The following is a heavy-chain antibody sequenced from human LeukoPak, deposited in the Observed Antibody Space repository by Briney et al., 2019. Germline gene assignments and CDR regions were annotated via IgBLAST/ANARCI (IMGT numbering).Heavy chain of an antibody. CDR1: GFTFSSYG. Sequence: PGGSLRLSCAASGFTFSSYGMHWVRQAPGKGLEWVAFIRYDGSNKYYADSVKGRFTISRDNSKNTLYLQMNSLRAEDTAVYYCAKDLPATNWFDPWGQGTLVTVSS. J-gene: IGHJ5*02. CDR2: IRYDGSNK. V-gene: IGHV3-30*02. CDR3: AKDLPATNWFDP.